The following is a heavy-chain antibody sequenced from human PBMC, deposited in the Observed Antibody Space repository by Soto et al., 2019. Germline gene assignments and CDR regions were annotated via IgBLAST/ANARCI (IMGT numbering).Heavy chain of an antibody. CDR2: ISDDGDKR. Sequence: PVGSLRLSCVGSGFTFSNYGMHWVRQPPGKGPEWVALISDDGDKRYYADSVRGRLIISRDNSKDTLYLQMNSPGPDDTAVYFCAKARVRIVGANSFDYWGQGTPVTVSS. D-gene: IGHD1-26*01. J-gene: IGHJ4*02. V-gene: IGHV3-30*18. CDR3: AKARVRIVGANSFDY. CDR1: GFTFSNYG.